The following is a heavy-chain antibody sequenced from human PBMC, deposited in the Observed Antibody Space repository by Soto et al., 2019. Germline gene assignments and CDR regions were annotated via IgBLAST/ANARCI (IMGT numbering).Heavy chain of an antibody. CDR2: ISYDGSNK. CDR3: AVRYSSSSPGALS. Sequence: QVQLVESGGGVVQPGRSLRLSCAASGFTFSSYAMHWVRQAPGKGLEWVAVISYDGSNKYYADSVKGRFTISRDNSKNTLYLQMNSLRAEDPAVYYCAVRYSSSSPGALSWGQGTLVTVSS. J-gene: IGHJ5*02. CDR1: GFTFSSYA. D-gene: IGHD6-6*01. V-gene: IGHV3-30-3*01.